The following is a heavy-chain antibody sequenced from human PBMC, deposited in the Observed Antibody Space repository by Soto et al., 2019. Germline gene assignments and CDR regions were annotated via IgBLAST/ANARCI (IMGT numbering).Heavy chain of an antibody. CDR3: ARDSSGRSDAFDI. V-gene: IGHV3-33*01. CDR1: GFTFSSYG. D-gene: IGHD1-26*01. J-gene: IGHJ3*02. Sequence: GGSLRLSCAASGFTFSSYGMHWVRQAPGKGLEWVAVIWYDGSNKYYADSVKGRFTISRDNSKNTLYLQMNSLGAEDTAVYYCARDSSGRSDAFDIWGQGTMVTVSS. CDR2: IWYDGSNK.